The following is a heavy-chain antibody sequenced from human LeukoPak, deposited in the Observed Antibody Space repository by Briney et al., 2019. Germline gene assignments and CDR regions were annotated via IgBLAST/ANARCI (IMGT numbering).Heavy chain of an antibody. Sequence: ASVKVSCKSSGGTFSSYAIIWVRQAPGQGPKWMGMIKPSGGSTNYAQKFQGRVTMTRDTSTSTVNMDLSSLTSEDTAVYYCARVGDYYDSSGAYFDFWGQGTLVTVSS. CDR1: GGTFSSYA. J-gene: IGHJ4*02. CDR3: ARVGDYYDSSGAYFDF. V-gene: IGHV1-46*01. CDR2: IKPSGGST. D-gene: IGHD3-22*01.